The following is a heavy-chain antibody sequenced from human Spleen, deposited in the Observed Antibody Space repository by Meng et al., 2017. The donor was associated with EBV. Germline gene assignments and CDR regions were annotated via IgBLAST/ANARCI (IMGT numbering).Heavy chain of an antibody. D-gene: IGHD1-26*01. CDR2: IRPYNGNT. V-gene: IGHV1-8*02. CDR3: ARGRVGATFVY. CDR1: GYSFSGYA. Sequence: QVRLVQSGAEVKKAGASVHGRCYACGYSFSGYAITWVRQAPGEGLEWMGWIRPYNGNTNYAQKFQVRVTMTRNTSISTAYMELSSLRSEDTAVYYCARGRVGATFVYWGQGTLVTVSS. J-gene: IGHJ4*02.